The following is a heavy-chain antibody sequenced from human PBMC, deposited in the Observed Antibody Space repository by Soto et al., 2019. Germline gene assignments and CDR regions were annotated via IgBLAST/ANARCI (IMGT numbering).Heavy chain of an antibody. CDR1: GYTFSCYW. D-gene: IGHD6-19*01. V-gene: IGHV5-51*01. CDR3: ARPLSSGWAGADY. CDR2: IYPGDSDT. Sequence: GESLNVSCKGSGYTFSCYWIGWVRQMPGKGLEWMGIIYPGDSDTRYSPSFQGQVTMSVDKSINTAYLQWSSLKPSDTATYYCARPLSSGWAGADYWGQGTLVTVSS. J-gene: IGHJ4*02.